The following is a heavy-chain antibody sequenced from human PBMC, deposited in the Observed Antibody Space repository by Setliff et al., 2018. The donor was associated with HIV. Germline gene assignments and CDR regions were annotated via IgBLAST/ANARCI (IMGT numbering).Heavy chain of an antibody. CDR2: IYYNGNT. D-gene: IGHD3-3*01. CDR1: GGSISSHY. J-gene: IGHJ4*02. CDR3: ARGIDNFWSGYVR. Sequence: SETLSLTCTVSGGSISSHYWSWIRPPPGKGLEWIGTIYYNGNTNYNPSLKSRVTILVDTSKNLFSLKLSSVTPADTAVYYCARGIDNFWSGYVRWGQGTLVTVSS. V-gene: IGHV4-59*11.